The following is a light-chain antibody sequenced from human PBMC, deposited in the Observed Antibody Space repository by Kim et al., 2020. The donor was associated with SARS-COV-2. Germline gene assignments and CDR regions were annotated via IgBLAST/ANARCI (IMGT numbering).Light chain of an antibody. J-gene: IGKJ2*01. CDR2: EAF. CDR3: QQYGRLPYT. V-gene: IGKV3-20*01. Sequence: EIVLTQSPGTLSLSPGERATLSCRASQSVGSSLLAWYQQKPGQAPRLLIYEAFKRVAGIPDRFSGSESGTDFTITISRPEPEDFAMYYCQQYGRLPYTFGQGTKLEI. CDR1: QSVGSSL.